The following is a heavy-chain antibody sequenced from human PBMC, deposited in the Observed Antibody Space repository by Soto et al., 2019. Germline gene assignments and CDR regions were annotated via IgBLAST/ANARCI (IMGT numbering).Heavy chain of an antibody. D-gene: IGHD5-12*01. V-gene: IGHV3-48*03. CDR1: GFTFSSYE. CDR3: ARDFGGYSGYPLFDY. Sequence: GGSLRLSCAASGFTFSSYEMNWVRQAPGKGLEWVSYISSSGSTIYYADSVKGRFTISRDNAKNSLYLQMNSLRAEDTAVYYCARDFGGYSGYPLFDYWGQGTLVTVS. CDR2: ISSSGSTI. J-gene: IGHJ4*02.